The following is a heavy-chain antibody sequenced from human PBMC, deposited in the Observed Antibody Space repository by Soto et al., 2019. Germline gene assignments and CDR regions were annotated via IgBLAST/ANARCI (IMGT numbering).Heavy chain of an antibody. D-gene: IGHD3-10*01. CDR2: ILPIFCTS. CDR3: ARCLWFGESAPFDP. CDR1: GGTFSSYA. V-gene: IGHV1-69*13. Sequence: SVKVSCKASGGTFSSYAISWLRQAPAQGLEGVGLILPIFCTSNNLHEFQDRVTITADESTSTAYMELSSVRSEDTAVYYCARCLWFGESAPFDPWGQGTLVTVSS. J-gene: IGHJ5*02.